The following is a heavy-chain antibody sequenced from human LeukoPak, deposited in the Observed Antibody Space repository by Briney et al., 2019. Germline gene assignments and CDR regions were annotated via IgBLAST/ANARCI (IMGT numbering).Heavy chain of an antibody. D-gene: IGHD1-1*01. CDR1: GFTFSSNG. CDR3: AKTGTPWYYFDY. Sequence: GGSLRLSCAASGFTFSSNGMNWVRQAPGKGLEWVSYISATGGTIYYADSVKGRFTISRDNAKNSLYLQMNSLRAEDTAVYYCAKTGTPWYYFDYWGQGTLVTVSS. J-gene: IGHJ4*02. CDR2: ISATGGTI. V-gene: IGHV3-48*03.